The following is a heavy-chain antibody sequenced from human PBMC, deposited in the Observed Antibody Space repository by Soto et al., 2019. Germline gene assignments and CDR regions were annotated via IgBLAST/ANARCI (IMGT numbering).Heavy chain of an antibody. Sequence: GGSLRLSCAASGFTFTRYSMNWVRQAPGKGLEWVSSISSTTNYIYYADSMKGRFTGSRDNAKNSVYLEMNSLSAEDTAVYYCARESEDLTSNFDYWGQGTLVTSPQ. CDR1: GFTFTRYS. CDR3: ARESEDLTSNFDY. V-gene: IGHV3-21*01. J-gene: IGHJ4*02. CDR2: ISSTTNYI.